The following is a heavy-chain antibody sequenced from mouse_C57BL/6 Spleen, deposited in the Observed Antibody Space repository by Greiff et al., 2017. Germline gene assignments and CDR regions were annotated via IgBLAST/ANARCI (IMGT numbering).Heavy chain of an antibody. J-gene: IGHJ4*01. CDR3: ARSDKDYAIDD. CDR1: GYSITSDY. CDR2: ISYSGST. V-gene: IGHV3-8*01. Sequence: DVQLQESGPGLAKPSQTLSLSCSVTGYSITSDYWNWIRKFPGNKLEYMGYISYSGSTYYNTSLKSRISITRETSKNQYYLQWNSVTTEDTATYYSARSDKDYAIDDWGQGTSVTVSS.